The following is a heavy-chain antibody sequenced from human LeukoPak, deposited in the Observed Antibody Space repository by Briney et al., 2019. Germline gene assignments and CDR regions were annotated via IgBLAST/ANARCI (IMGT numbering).Heavy chain of an antibody. CDR1: GFTFSSYA. CDR2: ISGSGGST. J-gene: IGHJ4*02. V-gene: IGHV3-23*01. D-gene: IGHD6-19*01. Sequence: GGSLRLSCAASGFTFSSYAMSWVRHAPGKGLEGGSAISGSGGSTYYADSVKGRFTISRDNSKNTLYLQMNSLRAEDTAVYYCAKGAVAGNQKPGGYWGQGTLVTVSS. CDR3: AKGAVAGNQKPGGY.